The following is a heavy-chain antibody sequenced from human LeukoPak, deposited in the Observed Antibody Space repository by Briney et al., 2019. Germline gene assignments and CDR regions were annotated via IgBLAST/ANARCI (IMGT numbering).Heavy chain of an antibody. Sequence: GGSLRLSCAASGFTFNDYGMSWVRQAPGKGLEWVSGINWNGGRTGYADSMKGRFIISRDNAKNSLYLQVNSLRAEDTALYYCARDLRAGVTIFGVVIGAMDVWGKGTTVTVSS. J-gene: IGHJ6*04. CDR2: INWNGGRT. V-gene: IGHV3-20*04. D-gene: IGHD3-3*01. CDR1: GFTFNDYG. CDR3: ARDLRAGVTIFGVVIGAMDV.